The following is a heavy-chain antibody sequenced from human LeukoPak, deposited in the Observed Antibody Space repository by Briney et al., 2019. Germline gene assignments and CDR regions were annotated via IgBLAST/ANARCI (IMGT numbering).Heavy chain of an antibody. CDR2: IYHSGCT. CDR3: ARKVSKYGSLWSQPGVFDY. V-gene: IGHV4-38-2*01. Sequence: SETLSLTCAVSGYSISSGYYWGWIRQPPGKGLEWIGSIYHSGCTYYNPSLKSRVTISVDTSKNQFSLKLSSVTAADTAVYYCARKVSKYGSLWSQPGVFDYWGQGTLVTVSS. CDR1: GYSISSGYY. J-gene: IGHJ4*02. D-gene: IGHD3-10*01.